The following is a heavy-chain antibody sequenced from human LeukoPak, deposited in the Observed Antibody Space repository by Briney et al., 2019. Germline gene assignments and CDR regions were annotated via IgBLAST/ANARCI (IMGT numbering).Heavy chain of an antibody. CDR2: IKQDGSEK. CDR3: ARGGVSVGGNFDY. D-gene: IGHD4-23*01. Sequence: GGSLRLSCAASGFSFSSYWMSWVRQAPGKGLEWVANIKQDGSEKHYVDSVKGRFTISRDNANNSLFLQMNSLRAEDTAVYYCARGGVSVGGNFDYWGQGTLVTVSS. CDR1: GFSFSSYW. V-gene: IGHV3-7*01. J-gene: IGHJ4*02.